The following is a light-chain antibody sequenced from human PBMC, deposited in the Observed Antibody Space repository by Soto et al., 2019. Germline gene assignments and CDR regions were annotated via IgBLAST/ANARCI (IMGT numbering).Light chain of an antibody. CDR3: SSYSISTAYL. J-gene: IGLJ1*01. V-gene: IGLV2-14*01. Sequence: QSALTQPPSVSWSPGQSITISCTGTSSDVGGYDYVSWYQLHPGKAPKLMIFEVSNRPSGVSYRFSGSKSGNTASLTISGLQAEDEADYFCSSYSISTAYLFGTGTKVTVL. CDR2: EVS. CDR1: SSDVGGYDY.